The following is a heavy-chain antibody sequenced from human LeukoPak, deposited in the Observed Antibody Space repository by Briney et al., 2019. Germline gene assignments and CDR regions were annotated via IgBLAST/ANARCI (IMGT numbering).Heavy chain of an antibody. D-gene: IGHD3-3*01. CDR3: ARGVGYYDFWSGYYLAWFDP. CDR2: IYYSGST. CDR1: GGSISSYY. J-gene: IGHJ5*02. V-gene: IGHV4-59*12. Sequence: SETLSLTCTVSGGSISSYYWSWIRQPPGKGLEWIGYIYYSGSTNYNPSLKSRVTISVDTSKNQFSLKLSSVTAADTAVYYCARGVGYYDFWSGYYLAWFDPWGQGTLVTVSS.